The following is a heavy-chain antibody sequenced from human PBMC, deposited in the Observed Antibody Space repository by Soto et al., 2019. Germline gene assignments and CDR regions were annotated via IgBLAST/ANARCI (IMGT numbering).Heavy chain of an antibody. V-gene: IGHV3-23*01. D-gene: IGHD3-22*01. CDR2: ISGSGGRT. CDR3: AKDQGSSGYYSVGRDAFDI. CDR1: GFTFSSYA. Sequence: EVQLLESGGGLVQPGGSLRLSCAASGFTFSSYAMSWVRQAPGKGLEWVSAISGSGGRTNYADSVKGRFTISRDNSKNTLYLQMNSLRAEDTAVYYCAKDQGSSGYYSVGRDAFDIWGQGTMVTVSS. J-gene: IGHJ3*02.